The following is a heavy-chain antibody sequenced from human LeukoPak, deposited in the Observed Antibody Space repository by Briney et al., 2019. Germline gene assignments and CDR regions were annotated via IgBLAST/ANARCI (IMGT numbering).Heavy chain of an antibody. CDR1: GFSLNTRGVG. D-gene: IGHD3-22*01. Sequence: SGPMLVNPTQTLTLTCTFSGFSLNTRGVGVGWIRQPPGRALEWLALIYWDDDRRYSPSLKSRLTITKDTSKNQVVLTMTNMDPADTATYFCAHRKNYYDSSVFDNWGQGTLVTVSS. J-gene: IGHJ4*02. V-gene: IGHV2-5*02. CDR3: AHRKNYYDSSVFDN. CDR2: IYWDDDR.